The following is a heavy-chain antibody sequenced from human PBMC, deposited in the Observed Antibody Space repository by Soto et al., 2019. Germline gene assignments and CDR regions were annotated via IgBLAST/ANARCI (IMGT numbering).Heavy chain of an antibody. CDR2: ISYDGSNK. V-gene: IGHV3-30-3*01. D-gene: IGHD6-19*01. Sequence: QVQLVESGGGVVQPGRSLRLSCAASGFTVSSYAMHWGRQAPGKGLEWVAVISYDGSNKYYADSVKGRFTISRDNNKNTLYLKMNSLRAEDTSVYYCARDREGRGLVISHYFDYWGQGTLVTVSS. CDR1: GFTVSSYA. J-gene: IGHJ4*02. CDR3: ARDREGRGLVISHYFDY.